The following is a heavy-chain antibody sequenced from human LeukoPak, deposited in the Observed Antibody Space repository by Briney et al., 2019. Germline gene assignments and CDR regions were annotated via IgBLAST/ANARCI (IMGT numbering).Heavy chain of an antibody. CDR1: GGSISSYY. V-gene: IGHV4-59*01. J-gene: IGHJ4*02. CDR2: VHYSGST. Sequence: PSETLSLTCAVSGGSISSYYWNWIRQPPGKGLEWIGYVHYSGSTNYNPSLKSRVSISVDTAKNQFSLKVNSVTAADTAVYYCATQNYGDSRGYRLEYWGQGTLVTVSS. CDR3: ATQNYGDSRGYRLEY. D-gene: IGHD3-22*01.